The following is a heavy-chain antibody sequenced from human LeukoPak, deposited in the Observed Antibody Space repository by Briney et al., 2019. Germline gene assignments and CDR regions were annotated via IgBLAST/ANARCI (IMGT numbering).Heavy chain of an antibody. D-gene: IGHD6-13*01. Sequence: ASVKVSCKASGYTFTSYGISWVRQAPGQGLEWMGLISAYNGNTNYAQKFQGRVTMTTDTSTSTAYMELRSLRSDDTAVYYCARDHNREVIAAAGYWGQGTLVTVSS. CDR3: ARDHNREVIAAAGY. CDR1: GYTFTSYG. J-gene: IGHJ4*02. CDR2: ISAYNGNT. V-gene: IGHV1-18*01.